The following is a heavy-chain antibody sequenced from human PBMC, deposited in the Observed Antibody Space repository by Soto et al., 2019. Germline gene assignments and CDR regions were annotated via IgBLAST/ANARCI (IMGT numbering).Heavy chain of an antibody. CDR3: ATSSTHYSNLCFDY. CDR1: GGSISSGGYY. J-gene: IGHJ4*02. CDR2: IYYSGST. V-gene: IGHV4-31*03. D-gene: IGHD4-4*01. Sequence: SETLSLTCTVSGGSISSGGYYWSWIRQHPGKGLEWIGYIYYSGSTYYNPSLKSRVTISVDTSKNQFSLKLSSVTAADTAVYYCATSSTHYSNLCFDYWGQGTLVTVSS.